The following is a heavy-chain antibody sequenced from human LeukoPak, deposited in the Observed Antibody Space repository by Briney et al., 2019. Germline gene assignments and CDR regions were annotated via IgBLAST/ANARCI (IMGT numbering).Heavy chain of an antibody. CDR2: MFHSGST. V-gene: IGHV4-59*12. D-gene: IGHD3-9*01. J-gene: IGHJ3*02. CDR1: GASISGNY. Sequence: SETLSLTCSVSGASISGNYWSWIRQPPEKGLEFIGYMFHSGSTNYNPSLKSRVITSLDASKNQFSLKLFSVTAADTAVYYCARLGQTVTGFYSLDIWGQGTMVTVSS. CDR3: ARLGQTVTGFYSLDI.